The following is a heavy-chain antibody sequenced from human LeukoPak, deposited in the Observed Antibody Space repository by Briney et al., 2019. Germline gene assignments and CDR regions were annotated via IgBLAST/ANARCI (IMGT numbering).Heavy chain of an antibody. D-gene: IGHD3-22*01. CDR2: ISSTSSYI. CDR3: AHSKTCYYDSSGYFCLYGMDG. Sequence: KPGGSLRLSCAASGFTFSNYGMNWVRQTRDKGLEWVASISSTSSYIYYTDSVRGRFTISRDNTKNSLYLQMNSLRAEDTAVYYCAHSKTCYYDSSGYFCLYGMDGWVQGTTVTVSS. CDR1: GFTFSNYG. V-gene: IGHV3-21*01. J-gene: IGHJ6*02.